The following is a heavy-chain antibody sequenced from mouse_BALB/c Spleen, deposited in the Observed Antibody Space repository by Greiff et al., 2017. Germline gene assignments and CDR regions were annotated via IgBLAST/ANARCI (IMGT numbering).Heavy chain of an antibody. V-gene: IGHV1-15*01. CDR1: GYTFTDYE. J-gene: IGHJ4*01. D-gene: IGHD2-14*01. CDR3: TREGLDYYRYDGRGRYYYAMDY. Sequence: VQLQQSGAELVRPGASVTLSCKASGYTFTDYEMHWVKQTPVHGLEWIGAIDPETGGTAYNQKFKGKATLTADKSSSTAYMELRSLTSEDSAVYYCTREGLDYYRYDGRGRYYYAMDYWGQGTSVTVSS. CDR2: IDPETGGT.